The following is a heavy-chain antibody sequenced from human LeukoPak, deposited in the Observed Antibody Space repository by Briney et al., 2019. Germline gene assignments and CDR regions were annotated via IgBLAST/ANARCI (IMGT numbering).Heavy chain of an antibody. V-gene: IGHV1-2*02. CDR2: INPNSGGT. D-gene: IGHD5-24*01. Sequence: GSVKVSCKASGYTFTGYYMHWVRQAPGQGLEWMGWINPNSGGTNYAQKFQGRVTMTRDTSISTAYMELSRLRSDDTAVYYCARRGDGHKPFDYWGQGTLVTVSS. J-gene: IGHJ4*02. CDR1: GYTFTGYY. CDR3: ARRGDGHKPFDY.